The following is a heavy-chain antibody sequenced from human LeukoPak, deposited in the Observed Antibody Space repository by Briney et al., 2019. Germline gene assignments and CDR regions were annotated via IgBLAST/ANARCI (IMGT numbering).Heavy chain of an antibody. V-gene: IGHV4-4*07. CDR1: GSSISNYS. D-gene: IGHD6-19*01. Sequence: SETLSPTCTVSGSSISNYSWTWIRQPAGKGLEWIGRIYTSGGTNYNPSLKTRVTMSVDTSKNQVSLKLSSVTAADTAMYYCARAAEYSSGWYLFDYWGQGILVTVSA. J-gene: IGHJ4*02. CDR2: IYTSGGT. CDR3: ARAAEYSSGWYLFDY.